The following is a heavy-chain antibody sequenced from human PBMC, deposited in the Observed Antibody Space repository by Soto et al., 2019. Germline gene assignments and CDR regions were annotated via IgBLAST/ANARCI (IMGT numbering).Heavy chain of an antibody. D-gene: IGHD3-22*01. CDR1: GFTFSSYS. V-gene: IGHV3-21*01. J-gene: IGHJ3*02. Sequence: GGSLRLSCAASGFTFSSYSMNWVRQAPGKGLEWVSSISSSSSYIYYADSVKGRFTISRDNAKNSLYLQMNSLRAEDTAVYYCARELDYYDSSGYYYFPHDAFDIWGQGTMVTVSS. CDR2: ISSSSSYI. CDR3: ARELDYYDSSGYYYFPHDAFDI.